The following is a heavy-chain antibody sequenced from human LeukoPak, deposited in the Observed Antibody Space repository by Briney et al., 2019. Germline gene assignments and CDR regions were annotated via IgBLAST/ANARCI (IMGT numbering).Heavy chain of an antibody. Sequence: PSETLSLTCTVSGGSISSYYWSWIRQPPGKGLECIAYISDIGSINYTPSLKSRVTISLDTSKNQFSLKLSSVTAAHTAVYYCAGHHPRNTVDFWGQGTLVTVSS. V-gene: IGHV4-59*08. CDR3: AGHHPRNTVDF. CDR1: GGSISSYY. J-gene: IGHJ4*02. D-gene: IGHD2/OR15-2a*01. CDR2: ISDIGSI.